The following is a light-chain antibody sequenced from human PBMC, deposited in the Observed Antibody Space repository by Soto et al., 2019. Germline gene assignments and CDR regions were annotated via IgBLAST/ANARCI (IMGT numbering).Light chain of an antibody. J-gene: IGKJ5*01. Sequence: VFTQFPCTLSLSPEDRAALSCRASQSVSSNLAWYQQKPGQAPRLLIYGASSRATGIPVRFSGSGSGTEFTLTISSLQSEDFAVYYCQQYNNWPLTFGQGTRLEIK. CDR2: GAS. CDR3: QQYNNWPLT. V-gene: IGKV3-15*01. CDR1: QSVSSN.